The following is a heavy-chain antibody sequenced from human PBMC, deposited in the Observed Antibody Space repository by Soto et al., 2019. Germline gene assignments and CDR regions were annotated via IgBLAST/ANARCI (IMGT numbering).Heavy chain of an antibody. Sequence: PGGSLRLSCAASGFTFSNYGMHWVRQAPGKGLEWVAVISYDGSNKYYADSVKGRFTISRDNSKNTLYLQMNSLRAEDTALYYCSKDWSGGSRLPDVWGQGTTVTVSS. CDR1: GFTFSNYG. CDR3: SKDWSGGSRLPDV. CDR2: ISYDGSNK. D-gene: IGHD3-10*01. J-gene: IGHJ6*02. V-gene: IGHV3-30*18.